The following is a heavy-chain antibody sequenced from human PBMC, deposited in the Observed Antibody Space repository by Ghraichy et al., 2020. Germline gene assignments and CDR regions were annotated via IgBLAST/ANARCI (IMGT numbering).Heavy chain of an antibody. D-gene: IGHD1-26*01. J-gene: IGHJ4*02. CDR3: ARVGKSRDGFDK. Sequence: GGSLRLSCVASGFTFRNSAMHWVRQAPGKGLEWVSVISYDANSKYYADSVKGRFTISRDNSKNMLYLQMNSLRAEDTAVYYCARVGKSRDGFDKWGQGTLVTVSS. CDR1: GFTFRNSA. V-gene: IGHV3-30*04. CDR2: ISYDANSK.